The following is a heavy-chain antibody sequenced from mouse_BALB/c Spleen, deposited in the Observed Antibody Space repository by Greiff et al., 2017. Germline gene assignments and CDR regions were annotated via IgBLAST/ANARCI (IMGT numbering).Heavy chain of an antibody. CDR3: AREGPYDYDGLAY. CDR2: IWAGGST. J-gene: IGHJ3*01. D-gene: IGHD2-4*01. CDR1: GFSLTSYG. V-gene: IGHV2-9*02. Sequence: QVQLQQSGPGLVAPSQSLSITCTVSGFSLTSYGVHWVRQPPGKGLEWLGVIWAGGSTNYNSALMSRLSISKDNSKSQVFLKMNSLQTDDTAMYYCAREGPYDYDGLAYWGQGTLVTVSA.